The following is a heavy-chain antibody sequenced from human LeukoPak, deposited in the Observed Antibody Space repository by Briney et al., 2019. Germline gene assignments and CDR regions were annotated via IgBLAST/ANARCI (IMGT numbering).Heavy chain of an antibody. J-gene: IGHJ4*02. V-gene: IGHV3-48*01. CDR2: ISSSSSTI. CDR1: GFTFSSYS. D-gene: IGHD1-26*01. CDR3: ARSRGSSGSYPFDY. Sequence: GGSLRLSCAASGFTFSSYSMNWVRQAPGKGLEWVSYISSSSSTIYYAGSVKGRFTISRDNAKNSLFLQMNSLRAEDTAMYYCARSRGSSGSYPFDYWGQGTLVTVSS.